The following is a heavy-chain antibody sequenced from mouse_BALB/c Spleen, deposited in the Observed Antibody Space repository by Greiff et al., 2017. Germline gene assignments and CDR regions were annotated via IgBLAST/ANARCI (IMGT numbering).Heavy chain of an antibody. Sequence: EVKVEESGPGLVKPSQSLSLTCTVTGYSITSDYAWNWIRQFPGNKLEWMGYISYSGSTSYNPSLKSQISITRDTSKNQFFLQLNSVTTEDTATYYCARGGSSYLAWFAYWGQGTLVTVSA. D-gene: IGHD1-1*01. V-gene: IGHV3-2*02. CDR3: ARGGSSYLAWFAY. CDR1: GYSITSDYA. CDR2: ISYSGST. J-gene: IGHJ3*01.